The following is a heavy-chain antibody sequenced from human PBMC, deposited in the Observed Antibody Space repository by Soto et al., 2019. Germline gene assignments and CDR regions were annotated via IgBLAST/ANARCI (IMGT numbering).Heavy chain of an antibody. CDR2: IYYSGST. Sequence: PSETLSLTCTVSGGSISSYYWSWIRQPPGKGLEWIGYIYYSGSTNYNPSLKSRVTMSVDTSKKRLSLKLSSVTAADTAVYYCARRLVGADDAFDIWGQGTMVTVSS. J-gene: IGHJ3*02. D-gene: IGHD1-26*01. CDR3: ARRLVGADDAFDI. CDR1: GGSISSYY. V-gene: IGHV4-59*01.